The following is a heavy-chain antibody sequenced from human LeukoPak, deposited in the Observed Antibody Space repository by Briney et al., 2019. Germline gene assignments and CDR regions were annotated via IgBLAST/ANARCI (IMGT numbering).Heavy chain of an antibody. CDR2: VSSIGISS. D-gene: IGHD1-26*01. Sequence: GGSLRLSCTASGFTFSNYAITWVRQAPGRGLEWVSSVSSIGISSYYADSVKGRFTISRDNSQNTLYLQMNSLRAEDTAIYYCAKDMGSRATNLDYWGQGTLVTVSS. CDR1: GFTFSNYA. V-gene: IGHV3-23*01. J-gene: IGHJ4*02. CDR3: AKDMGSRATNLDY.